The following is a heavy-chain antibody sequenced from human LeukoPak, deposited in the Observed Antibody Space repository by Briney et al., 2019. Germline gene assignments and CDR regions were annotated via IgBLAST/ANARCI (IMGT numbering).Heavy chain of an antibody. V-gene: IGHV5-51*01. CDR2: IYPGDSDT. Sequence: GESLKISCKGSGYSFTSYWIGWVRQMPGKGLEWMGIIYPGDSDTRYSPSFQGQVTISADKSISTAYLQWSSLKASDTAMYYCARHGPYNWNYVGDYYYYMDVWGKGTTVTVSS. D-gene: IGHD1-7*01. CDR1: GYSFTSYW. J-gene: IGHJ6*03. CDR3: ARHGPYNWNYVGDYYYYMDV.